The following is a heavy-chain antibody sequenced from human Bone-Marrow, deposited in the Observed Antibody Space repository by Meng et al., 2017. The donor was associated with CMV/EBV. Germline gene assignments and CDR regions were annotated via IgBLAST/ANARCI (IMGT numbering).Heavy chain of an antibody. V-gene: IGHV3-21*01. D-gene: IGHD2-2*01. CDR1: TFSRYT. J-gene: IGHJ4*02. Sequence: TFSRYTMNWVRQAPGNGLEWVSSISSTSSYIYYADSVKGRFTISRDNAKSSLYLQMNSLGVEDTAVYYCASAPRGCDFISCYHYFDYWGQGTLVTVSS. CDR2: ISSTSSYI. CDR3: ASAPRGCDFISCYHYFDY.